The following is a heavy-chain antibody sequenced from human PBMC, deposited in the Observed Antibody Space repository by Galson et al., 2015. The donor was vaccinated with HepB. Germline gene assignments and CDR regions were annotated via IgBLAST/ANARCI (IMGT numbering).Heavy chain of an antibody. Sequence: QSGAEVKKSGETLKISCKVSGYIFTDYWIGWVRQMPGKGLEWMGVIYPADADTRYSPSFQGQVIISADKSVNTAYLQWSSLKASDTAIYYCARHGLWDESGVRYGLDVWGQGTTVTVSS. CDR2: IYPADADT. CDR3: ARHGLWDESGVRYGLDV. D-gene: IGHD2-15*01. V-gene: IGHV5-51*01. CDR1: GYIFTDYW. J-gene: IGHJ6*02.